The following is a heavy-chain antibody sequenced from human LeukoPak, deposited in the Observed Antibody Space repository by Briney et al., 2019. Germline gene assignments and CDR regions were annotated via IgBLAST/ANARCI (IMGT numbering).Heavy chain of an antibody. Sequence: ASVKVSCKASGYTFTGHYMHWVRQAPGQGLEWMGRINPNSGGTNYAQKFQGRVTMTRDTSISTAYMELSRLRSDDTAVYYCARGGNFLTGYYWTTPLFQKPYYFDYWGQGTLVTVSS. J-gene: IGHJ4*02. CDR2: INPNSGGT. V-gene: IGHV1-2*06. CDR3: ARGGNFLTGYYWTTPLFQKPYYFDY. CDR1: GYTFTGHY. D-gene: IGHD3-9*01.